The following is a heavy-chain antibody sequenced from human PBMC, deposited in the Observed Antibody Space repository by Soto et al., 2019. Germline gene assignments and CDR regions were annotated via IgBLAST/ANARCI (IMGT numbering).Heavy chain of an antibody. D-gene: IGHD2-21*01. CDR3: ARDRYWTFDY. J-gene: IGHJ4*02. CDR2: VSIDENDR. Sequence: QVQLVESGGGVVQPGTSLRLSCVASGFSLSNFPMYWVRRAPGKGLEWVAVVSIDENDRRYADSMKGRFTISRDSSKNTLYLQIDGLTIEDTAVYHGARDRYWTFDYWGQGTLVTVPS. CDR1: GFSLSNFP. V-gene: IGHV3-30-3*01.